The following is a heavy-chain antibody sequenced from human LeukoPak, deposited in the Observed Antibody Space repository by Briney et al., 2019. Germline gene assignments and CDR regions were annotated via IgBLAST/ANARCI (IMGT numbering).Heavy chain of an antibody. CDR2: ISYDGSNE. CDR1: GFTFSNYG. J-gene: IGHJ4*02. Sequence: GRSLRLSCTASGFTFSNYGMHWVRQAPGKGLEWVAVISYDGSNEYYADSVKGRFTISRDNSKNTLFLQMNSLKPEDTAVYHCAKVALFSGYYPPFDYWGQGTLVTVSS. V-gene: IGHV3-30*18. D-gene: IGHD3-22*01. CDR3: AKVALFSGYYPPFDY.